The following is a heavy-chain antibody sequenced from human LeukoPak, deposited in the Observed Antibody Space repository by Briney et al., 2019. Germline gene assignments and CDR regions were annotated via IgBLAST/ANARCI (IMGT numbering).Heavy chain of an antibody. D-gene: IGHD1-14*01. CDR2: IRSKAYGGTT. CDR1: GFTFGDYA. Sequence: GGSLRLPCTASGFTFGDYAMSWVRQAPGKGLEWVGFIRSKAYGGTTEYAASVKGRFTISRDDSKSIAYLQMNSLKTEDTAVYYCTRTDSGYYFDYWGQGTLVTVSS. J-gene: IGHJ4*02. V-gene: IGHV3-49*04. CDR3: TRTDSGYYFDY.